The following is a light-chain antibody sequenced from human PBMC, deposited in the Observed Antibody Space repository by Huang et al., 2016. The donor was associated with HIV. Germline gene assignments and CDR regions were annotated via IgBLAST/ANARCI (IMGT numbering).Light chain of an antibody. CDR3: QQYDNLYT. J-gene: IGKJ2*01. Sequence: DIQMTQSPSSLSASVGDRVTITCQASQDISNYLNWYQKKPGKAPKLLIYDASNLETGVPSRVSGSGSGTDFTFTISSLQPEDIATYYCQQYDNLYTFGQGTKLEIK. CDR2: DAS. V-gene: IGKV1-33*01. CDR1: QDISNY.